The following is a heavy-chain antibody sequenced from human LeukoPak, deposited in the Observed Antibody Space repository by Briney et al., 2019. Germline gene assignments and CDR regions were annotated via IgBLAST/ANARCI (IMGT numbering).Heavy chain of an antibody. CDR1: GGTFSSYA. CDR2: IIPIFGTA. J-gene: IGHJ3*02. Sequence: SVKVSCKASGGTFSSYAISWVRQAPGQGLEWMGGIIPIFGTANYAQKFQGRVTITADESTSTAYMELSSLRSEDTAVYYCAGPGIDYDSSGYYSPDAFDIWGQGTMVTVSS. V-gene: IGHV1-69*13. D-gene: IGHD3-22*01. CDR3: AGPGIDYDSSGYYSPDAFDI.